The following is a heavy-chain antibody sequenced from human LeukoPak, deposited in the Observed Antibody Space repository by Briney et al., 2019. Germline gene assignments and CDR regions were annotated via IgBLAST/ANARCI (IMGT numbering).Heavy chain of an antibody. D-gene: IGHD6-13*01. V-gene: IGHV1-2*02. J-gene: IGHJ4*02. CDR2: INPNSGGT. Sequence: ASVKVSCKASGYTFTGYYMHWVRQAPGQGLEWMGWINPNSGGTNYAQKFQGRVTMTRDTSISTAYMELSRLRSDDTAVYYCARDRRLIAAAGEEQDYWGQGTLVTVSS. CDR3: ARDRRLIAAAGEEQDY. CDR1: GYTFTGYY.